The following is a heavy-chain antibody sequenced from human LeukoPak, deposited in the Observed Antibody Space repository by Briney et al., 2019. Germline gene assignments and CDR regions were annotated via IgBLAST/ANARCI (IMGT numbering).Heavy chain of an antibody. J-gene: IGHJ4*02. CDR1: GGSISGSSYY. V-gene: IGHV4-39*07. CDR3: ATASRGTVTSAQKYYFDY. D-gene: IGHD4-17*01. Sequence: SETLSLTCTVSGGSISGSSYYWGWIRQPPGKGLEWIGSIYYSGSTYYNPSLKSRVTISVDTSKNQFSLKLSSVTAADTAVYYRATASRGTVTSAQKYYFDYWGQGTLVTVSS. CDR2: IYYSGST.